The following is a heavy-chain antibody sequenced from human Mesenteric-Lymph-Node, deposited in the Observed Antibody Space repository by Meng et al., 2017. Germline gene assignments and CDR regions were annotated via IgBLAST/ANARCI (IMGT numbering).Heavy chain of an antibody. J-gene: IGHJ6*02. D-gene: IGHD1-1*01. CDR2: INKVGTEK. V-gene: IGHV3-7*01. CDR3: ATKRDPGYGMDV. CDR1: GFSFSSYW. Sequence: GESLKISCAASGFSFSSYWMAWVRQAPGKGPEWVANINKVGTEKNYVDSVKGRFTISRDNAETSLHLQMNSLRDEDTAVYYCATKRDPGYGMDVWGQGTTVTVSS.